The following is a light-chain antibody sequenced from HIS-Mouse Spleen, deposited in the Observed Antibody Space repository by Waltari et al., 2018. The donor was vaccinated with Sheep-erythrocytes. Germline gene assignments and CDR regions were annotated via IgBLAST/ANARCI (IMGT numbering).Light chain of an antibody. Sequence: AIQLTQSPSSLSASVGDRVPITCRASQGSTSALAWYQQKLGKAPKLLIYDASRLESGVPSRFSGSGSGTDFTLIISSLQPEDFATYYCQQFNNYPRTFGQGTKVEIK. J-gene: IGKJ1*01. CDR2: DAS. CDR1: QGSTSA. V-gene: IGKV1D-13*01. CDR3: QQFNNYPRT.